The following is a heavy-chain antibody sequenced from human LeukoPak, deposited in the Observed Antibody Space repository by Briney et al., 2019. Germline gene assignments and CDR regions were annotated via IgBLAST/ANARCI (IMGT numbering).Heavy chain of an antibody. CDR3: ARARVIMITFGGVIVNWFDP. V-gene: IGHV1-18*01. D-gene: IGHD3-16*02. J-gene: IGHJ5*02. CDR1: GYTFTSYG. CDR2: ISAYNGNT. Sequence: ASVKVFCKASGYTFTSYGISWVRQAPGQGLEWMGWISAYNGNTNYAQKLQGRVTMTTDTSTSTAYMELRSLRSDDTAVYYCARARVIMITFGGVIVNWFDPWGQGTLVTVSS.